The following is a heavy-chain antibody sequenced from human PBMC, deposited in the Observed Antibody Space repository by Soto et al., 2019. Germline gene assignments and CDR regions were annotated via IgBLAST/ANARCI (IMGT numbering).Heavy chain of an antibody. Sequence: QVQLVQSGAEVKKPGASVKVSCKASGYTFTSYYMHWVRQAPGQGLEWMGIINPSGGSTSYAQKFQGRVTMTRDTSTSTVYMELSSLRSEDTAVYYCARDGYKLSPRPHAFDPWGQGTLVTVSS. CDR1: GYTFTSYY. CDR3: ARDGYKLSPRPHAFDP. CDR2: INPSGGST. J-gene: IGHJ5*02. V-gene: IGHV1-46*01. D-gene: IGHD5-12*01.